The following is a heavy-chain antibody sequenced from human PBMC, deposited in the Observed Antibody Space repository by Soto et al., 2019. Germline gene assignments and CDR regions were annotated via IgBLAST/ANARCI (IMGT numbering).Heavy chain of an antibody. CDR3: VSGSGGPNMDV. J-gene: IGHJ6*03. Sequence: QVQLVQSGAEVKKPGSSVKVSCKASGGTFSSYTISWVRQAPGQGLEWMGRIIPILGIANYAQKFQGRVTITADKSTSTAYMELSSLRSEDTGVYFCVSGSGGPNMDVWGKGTTVTVSS. D-gene: IGHD3-10*01. CDR1: GGTFSSYT. CDR2: IIPILGIA. V-gene: IGHV1-69*02.